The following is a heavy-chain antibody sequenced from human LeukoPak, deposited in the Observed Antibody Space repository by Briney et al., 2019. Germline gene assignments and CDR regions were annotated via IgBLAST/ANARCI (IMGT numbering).Heavy chain of an antibody. J-gene: IGHJ5*02. CDR3: ARSLVVPTAVTNWLNP. CDR1: GYTFTGYY. V-gene: IGHV1-2*02. Sequence: ASVMVSCKASGYTFTGYYIHWVRQAPGLGLEWMGWIIPNSGGTNYAQNFQGRITMTRDTSISAAYMELRGLTSDDTAVYYCARSLVVPTAVTNWLNPWGPGTLVTVSS. CDR2: IIPNSGGT. D-gene: IGHD6-13*01.